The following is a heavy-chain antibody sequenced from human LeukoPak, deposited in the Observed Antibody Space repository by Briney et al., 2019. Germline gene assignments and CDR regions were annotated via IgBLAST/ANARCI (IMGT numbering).Heavy chain of an antibody. D-gene: IGHD2-21*02. CDR3: VRDSYCGGDCFSGFLDY. J-gene: IGHJ4*02. CDR1: GFTFSSYS. Sequence: GGSLRLPCAASGFTFSSYSMNWVRQAPGKGLEWVSYITSSSSTIYYADSVKGRFTISRDNAKNSLYLQMNSLRDEDTAVYYCVRDSYCGGDCFSGFLDYWGQGTLVTVSS. CDR2: ITSSSSTI. V-gene: IGHV3-48*02.